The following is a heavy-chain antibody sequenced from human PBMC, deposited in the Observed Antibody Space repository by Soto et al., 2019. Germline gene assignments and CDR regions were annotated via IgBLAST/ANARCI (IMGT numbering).Heavy chain of an antibody. Sequence: QVQLQESGPGLVKPSGTLSLTCAVSGASISSSHWWRWVRQPPGKGLEWIGEIYHNGGTYYNGSLKSRVAISLDKSKTQFSLKLRSVTAADTAVYYCVRKDYSDWFFDLWGRGTLVTVSS. CDR3: VRKDYSDWFFDL. D-gene: IGHD4-4*01. V-gene: IGHV4-4*02. J-gene: IGHJ2*01. CDR2: IYHNGGT. CDR1: GASISSSHW.